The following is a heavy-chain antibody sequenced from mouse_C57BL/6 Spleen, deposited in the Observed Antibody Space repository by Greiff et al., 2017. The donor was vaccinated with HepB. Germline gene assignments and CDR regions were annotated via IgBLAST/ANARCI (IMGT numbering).Heavy chain of an antibody. D-gene: IGHD1-1*02. CDR1: GFTFSDYY. V-gene: IGHV5-12*01. CDR2: ISNGGGST. J-gene: IGHJ3*01. CDR3: AGTGAWFAY. Sequence: EVQVVESGGGLVQPGGSLKLSCAASGFTFSDYYMYWVRQTPEKRLEWVAYISNGGGSTYYPDTVKGRFTISRDNAKNTLYLQMSRLKSEDTAMYYCAGTGAWFAYWGQGTLVTVSA.